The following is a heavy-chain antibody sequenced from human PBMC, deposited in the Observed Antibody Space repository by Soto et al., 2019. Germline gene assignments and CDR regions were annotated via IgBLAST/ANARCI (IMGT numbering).Heavy chain of an antibody. J-gene: IGHJ4*02. Sequence: SETLSLTCTVSGASLSSGGYYWSWVRQQPGKGLEWIGYLYYSGDIYYNPSLKSRVTISVDTSKNQFSLKLSSVTAADTAVYYCARSIAVARIDYWGQGTLVTVSS. CDR2: LYYSGDI. D-gene: IGHD6-19*01. CDR3: ARSIAVARIDY. V-gene: IGHV4-31*03. CDR1: GASLSSGGYY.